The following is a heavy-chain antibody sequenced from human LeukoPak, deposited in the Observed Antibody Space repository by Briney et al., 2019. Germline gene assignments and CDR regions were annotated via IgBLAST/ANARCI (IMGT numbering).Heavy chain of an antibody. V-gene: IGHV4-59*01. CDR3: ARAPYYYDSSGYYFDY. Sequence: PSETLSLTCTVSGGSISSYYLSWIRQPPGKGLEWIGSIYYSGSTNYNPSLKSRVTISVDTSKNQFSLKLSSVTAADTAVYYCARAPYYYDSSGYYFDYWGQGTLVTVSS. CDR1: GGSISSYY. CDR2: IYYSGST. J-gene: IGHJ4*02. D-gene: IGHD3-22*01.